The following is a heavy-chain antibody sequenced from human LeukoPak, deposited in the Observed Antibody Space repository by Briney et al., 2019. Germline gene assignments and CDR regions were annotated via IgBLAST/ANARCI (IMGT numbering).Heavy chain of an antibody. V-gene: IGHV3-48*03. J-gene: IGHJ6*02. Sequence: GGSLRLSCAASGFTFSSYGMNWVRQAPGKRLEWVSYISSSGNTIYYADSVKGRFTISRDNAKNSLYLQMNSLRAEDTAVYYCARDRVVPAAILGQYYYYGMDVWGQGTTVTVSS. CDR3: ARDRVVPAAILGQYYYYGMDV. CDR1: GFTFSSYG. CDR2: ISSSGNTI. D-gene: IGHD2-2*01.